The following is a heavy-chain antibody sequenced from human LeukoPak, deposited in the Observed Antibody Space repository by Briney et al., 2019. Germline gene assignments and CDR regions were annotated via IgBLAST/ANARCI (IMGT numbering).Heavy chain of an antibody. V-gene: IGHV1-69*13. CDR1: GGTFSSYA. Sequence: SVKVSCQASGGTFSSYAISWVRQAPGQGLEWMGGIIPIFGTANYAQKFQGRVTITADESTSTAYMELSSLRSEDTAVYYCARAKGSDDYSYYFDYWGQGTLVTVSS. CDR3: ARAKGSDDYSYYFDY. CDR2: IIPIFGTA. J-gene: IGHJ4*02. D-gene: IGHD4-11*01.